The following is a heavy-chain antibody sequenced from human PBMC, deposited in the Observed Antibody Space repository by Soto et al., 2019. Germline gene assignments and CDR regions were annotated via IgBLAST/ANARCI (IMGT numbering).Heavy chain of an antibody. D-gene: IGHD4-17*01. CDR2: IYSGGST. J-gene: IGHJ6*03. CDR1: GFTVSSNY. Sequence: GGSLRLSCAASGFTVSSNYMSWVRQAPGKGLEWVSVIYSGGSTYYADSVKGRFTISRDNSKNTLYLQMNSLRAEDTAVYYCARELRGYGDYVRYYYYMDVWGKGTTVTVSS. V-gene: IGHV3-66*01. CDR3: ARELRGYGDYVRYYYYMDV.